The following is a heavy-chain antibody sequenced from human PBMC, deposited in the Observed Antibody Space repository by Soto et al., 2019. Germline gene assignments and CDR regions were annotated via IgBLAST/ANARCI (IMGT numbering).Heavy chain of an antibody. CDR2: IYYSGST. Sequence: SETLSLTCTVSGGSISSYYWSWIRQPPGKGLEWIGYIYYSGSTNYNPSLKSRVTISVDTSKNQFSLKLSSATAADTAVYYCARVGGQLVPTGYYYYYGMHVWGQGTTVTVFS. D-gene: IGHD6-6*01. CDR3: ARVGGQLVPTGYYYYYGMHV. J-gene: IGHJ6*02. V-gene: IGHV4-59*01. CDR1: GGSISSYY.